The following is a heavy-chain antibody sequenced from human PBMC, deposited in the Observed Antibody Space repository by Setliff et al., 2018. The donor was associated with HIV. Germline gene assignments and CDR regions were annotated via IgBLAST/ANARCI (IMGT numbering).Heavy chain of an antibody. CDR3: AGNYMYV. CDR2: IIPNFGTP. J-gene: IGHJ6*03. Sequence: SVKVSCKASGGTFRSKGISWVRQAPGQGLEWMGGIIPNFGTPDYAQKFQGRVAMARDTSTSTLYIELSSLRSEDSAVDYCAGNYMYVWGKGTTVTVSS. CDR1: GGTFRSKG. V-gene: IGHV1-69*05.